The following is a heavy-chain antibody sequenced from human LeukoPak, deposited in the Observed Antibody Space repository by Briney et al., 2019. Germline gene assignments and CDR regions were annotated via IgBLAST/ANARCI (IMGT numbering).Heavy chain of an antibody. J-gene: IGHJ5*02. CDR3: ARRYCSSTSCYIWAPFDP. CDR2: IYPGDSDT. Sequence: GESLKISCKGSGYSFTSYWIGWVRQMPGKGLEWMGIIYPGDSDTRYSPSFQGQVTISADKSISTAYLQWSSLKASDTAMYYCARRYCSSTSCYIWAPFDPWGQGTLVTVSS. CDR1: GYSFTSYW. V-gene: IGHV5-51*01. D-gene: IGHD2-2*02.